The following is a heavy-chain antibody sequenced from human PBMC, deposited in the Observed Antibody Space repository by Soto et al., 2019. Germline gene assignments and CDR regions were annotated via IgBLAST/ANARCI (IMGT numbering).Heavy chain of an antibody. CDR2: IYGGGGGET. J-gene: IGHJ5*02. D-gene: IGHD2-8*01. CDR1: GFPFSTYT. Sequence: EVQLLESGGGLVQPGGSLRLSCAASGFPFSTYTMSWVRLAPGKGLEWVSGIYGGGGGETFYARSVRGRFTISRDNSNSILYLQMNGLRVEDTGIYYCAKDRHPDGRWPFDQWGQGTLITVSS. V-gene: IGHV3-23*01. CDR3: AKDRHPDGRWPFDQ.